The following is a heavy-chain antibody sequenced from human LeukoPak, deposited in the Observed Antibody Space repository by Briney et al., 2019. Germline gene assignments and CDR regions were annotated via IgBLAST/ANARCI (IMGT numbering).Heavy chain of an antibody. D-gene: IGHD3-9*01. CDR1: GGSISSSTYY. V-gene: IGHV4-39*07. CDR3: ARNKYDILTGYFRRNNWFDP. CDR2: LYYSGNT. Sequence: SETLSLTCTVSGGSISSSTYYWAWIRQPPGKGLEWIVSLYYSGNTYYNPSLKSRVTISVDTSKNQFSLKLSSVTAADTAVYYCARNKYDILTGYFRRNNWFDPWGQGTLVTVSS. J-gene: IGHJ5*02.